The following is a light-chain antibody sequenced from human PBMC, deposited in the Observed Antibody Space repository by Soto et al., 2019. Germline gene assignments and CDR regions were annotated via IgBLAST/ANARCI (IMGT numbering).Light chain of an antibody. CDR1: SSNIGTNS. CDR2: SDD. Sequence: QSVLTQPPSASGTPGQRVTISCSGSSSNIGTNSVNWYQQLSGTAPKLLIYSDDQRPSGVPGRFSGSKSGTSASLAISGRQSEDEADYYCAAWDDSLIGSVVFGGGTKVTVL. V-gene: IGLV1-44*01. CDR3: AAWDDSLIGSVV. J-gene: IGLJ2*01.